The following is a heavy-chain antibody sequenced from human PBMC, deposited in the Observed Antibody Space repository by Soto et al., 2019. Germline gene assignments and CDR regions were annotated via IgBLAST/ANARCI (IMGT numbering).Heavy chain of an antibody. V-gene: IGHV4-39*01. CDR2: IYYTGTT. CDR3: ARHEYVSSSYDLLDV. D-gene: IGHD3-22*01. J-gene: IGHJ3*01. CDR1: GGSVTNINYF. Sequence: SETLSLTCSVSGGSVTNINYFWAWIRQSPGKGLEWIANIYYTGTTFYNPSLRSRVSMTIDASKNRFSLNLSSVTASDTAHYYCARHEYVSSSYDLLDVWGRGTMVTVSS.